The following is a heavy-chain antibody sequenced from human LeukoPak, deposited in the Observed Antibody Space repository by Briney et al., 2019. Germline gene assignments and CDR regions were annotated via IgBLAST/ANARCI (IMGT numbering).Heavy chain of an antibody. J-gene: IGHJ3*02. CDR3: AREGQIGGSSRSYAFDI. V-gene: IGHV3-21*01. CDR2: ISSSSYI. CDR1: GFTFSSYS. Sequence: GGSLRLSCAASGFTFSSYSMNWVRQAPGKVLEWVSSISSSSYIYYADSVKGRFTISRDNAKNSLYLQMNSLRAEDTAVYYCAREGQIGGSSRSYAFDIWGQGTMVTVSS. D-gene: IGHD1-26*01.